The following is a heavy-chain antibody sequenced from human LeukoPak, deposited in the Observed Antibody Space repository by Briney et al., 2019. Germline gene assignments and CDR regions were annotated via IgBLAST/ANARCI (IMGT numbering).Heavy chain of an antibody. D-gene: IGHD1-26*01. V-gene: IGHV3-23*01. J-gene: IGHJ4*02. CDR2: ISGSGGAP. Sequence: AGGSLRLSCAASGFTFSSYAMSWVRQAPGKGLEWVSAISGSGGAPYYADSVKGRFTLSRDNSKNTLYLQMNSLRAEDTAVYYCAKGGGSIFFDYWGQGTLVTVSS. CDR3: AKGGGSIFFDY. CDR1: GFTFSSYA.